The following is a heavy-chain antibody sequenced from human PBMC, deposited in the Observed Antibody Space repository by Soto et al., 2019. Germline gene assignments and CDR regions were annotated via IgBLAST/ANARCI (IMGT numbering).Heavy chain of an antibody. D-gene: IGHD4-17*01. CDR1: GFAFSRYS. J-gene: IGHJ6*02. CDR2: ISSSSNTI. CDR3: ARYYGVYYGMDV. V-gene: IGHV3-48*02. Sequence: EVQLVESGGGLVQPGGSLRLSCAASGFAFSRYSMNWVRQAPGKGLEWVSYISSSSNTIYNADSVKGRFTISRDNAQNSLSLQMNSLRDEDSGVYFCARYYGVYYGMDVWGQGTTVTVSS.